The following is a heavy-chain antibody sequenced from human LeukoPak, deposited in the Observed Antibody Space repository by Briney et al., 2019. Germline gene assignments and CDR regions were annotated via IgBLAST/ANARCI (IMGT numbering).Heavy chain of an antibody. CDR3: ARVRKGYSGYDF. J-gene: IGHJ4*02. CDR2: LSDTGRST. Sequence: GGSLRLSCAASGFTFSSYAMTWVRQAPGKGLEWVSGLSDTGRSTWYADSVKGRFTISRDNSKNTLYLQTSSLRVEDTAVYYCARVRKGYSGYDFWGQGTLVTVSS. D-gene: IGHD5-12*01. CDR1: GFTFSSYA. V-gene: IGHV3-23*01.